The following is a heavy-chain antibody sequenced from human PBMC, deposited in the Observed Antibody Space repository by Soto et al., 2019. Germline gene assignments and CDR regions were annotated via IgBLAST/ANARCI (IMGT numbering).Heavy chain of an antibody. J-gene: IGHJ6*03. CDR2: ISYDGSNK. D-gene: IGHD4-17*01. CDR1: GFTFSSYG. V-gene: IGHV3-30*18. CDR3: AKDKEEPDYGDYVGYYMDV. Sequence: SGGSLRLSCAASGFTFSSYGMHWVRQAPGKGLEWVAVISYDGSNKYYADSVKGRFTISRDNSKNTLYLQMNSLRAEDTAVYYCAKDKEEPDYGDYVGYYMDVWGKGTTVTVSS.